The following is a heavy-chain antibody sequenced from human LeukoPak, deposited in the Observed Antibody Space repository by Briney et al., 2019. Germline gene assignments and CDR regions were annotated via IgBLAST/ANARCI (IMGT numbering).Heavy chain of an antibody. CDR1: GFTVSSNY. D-gene: IGHD3-22*01. Sequence: PGGSLRLSRVVSGFTVSSNYMSWVRQAPGKGLEWVSVMYSAGFTYYADSVKGRFTISRDNSKNTLNLQMNSMRAEDTAVYYCANSRRSGYWYFDLWGRGTLVTVSS. J-gene: IGHJ2*01. V-gene: IGHV3-53*01. CDR2: MYSAGFT. CDR3: ANSRRSGYWYFDL.